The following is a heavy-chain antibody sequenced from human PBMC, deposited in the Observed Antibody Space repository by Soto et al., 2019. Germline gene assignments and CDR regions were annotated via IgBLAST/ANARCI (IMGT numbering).Heavy chain of an antibody. Sequence: QLQVQESGPGLVKPSETLSLTCTVSADSINSRTYYWGWIRQPPGKGLEWIGTIDYSGNTFYNPTLKSRGTISVDTSKNQFSLKLSSVTAADTAVYYCARRTAMVRGVQGYYYGMDVWGQGTTVTVSS. V-gene: IGHV4-39*01. J-gene: IGHJ6*02. D-gene: IGHD3-10*01. CDR2: IDYSGNT. CDR1: ADSINSRTYY. CDR3: ARRTAMVRGVQGYYYGMDV.